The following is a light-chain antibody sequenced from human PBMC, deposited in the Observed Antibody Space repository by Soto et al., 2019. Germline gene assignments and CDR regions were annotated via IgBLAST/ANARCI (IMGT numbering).Light chain of an antibody. J-gene: IGLJ1*01. Sequence: QSALTQPASVSGSPRQSITISCTGTNSDIGSYDLVSWYQKHPGKAPKLMIYEGSKRPSGVSNRFSGSKSGNTASLTISGLQAEDEAEYYCCSYAGSSTYVFGTGTKVTVL. CDR2: EGS. CDR3: CSYAGSSTYV. CDR1: NSDIGSYDL. V-gene: IGLV2-23*01.